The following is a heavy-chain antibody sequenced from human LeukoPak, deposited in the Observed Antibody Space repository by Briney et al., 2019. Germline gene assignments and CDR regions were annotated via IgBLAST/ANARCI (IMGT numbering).Heavy chain of an antibody. V-gene: IGHV4-30-4*08. Sequence: PSETLSLTCTVYGGSSSDYYWTWIRQPPGKGLEWIGYIYYSGSTYYNPSLKSRVTISVDTSKNQFSLKLSSVTAADTAVYYCAAMTTVTTFGYWGQGTLVTVSS. J-gene: IGHJ4*02. CDR2: IYYSGST. CDR1: GGSSSDYY. CDR3: AAMTTVTTFGY. D-gene: IGHD4-17*01.